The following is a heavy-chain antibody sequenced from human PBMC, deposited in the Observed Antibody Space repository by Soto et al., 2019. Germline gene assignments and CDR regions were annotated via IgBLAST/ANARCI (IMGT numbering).Heavy chain of an antibody. J-gene: IGHJ6*02. CDR2: ITHSGST. V-gene: IGHV4-34*01. D-gene: IGHD3-9*01. CDR3: ARSLYYDILTGYYHYGMDV. Sequence: PSETLSRTCAVYGGSFSGYYWSWMRQPPGKGLEWIGEITHSGSTNYNPSLKSRVTISVDTSKNQFSLKLSSVTAADTAVYYCARSLYYDILTGYYHYGMDVWGQGTTVTVSS. CDR1: GGSFSGYY.